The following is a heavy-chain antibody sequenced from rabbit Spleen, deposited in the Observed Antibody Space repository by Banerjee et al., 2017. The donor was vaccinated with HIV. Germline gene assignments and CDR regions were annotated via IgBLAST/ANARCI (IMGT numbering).Heavy chain of an antibody. CDR3: VRDYKFYFNL. CDR1: GFDFSTYS. CDR2: IVPIFGVT. D-gene: IGHD1-1*01. J-gene: IGHJ4*01. Sequence: QLVESGGGLVQPGGSLKLSCKVSGFDFSTYSMSWVRQAPGKGLEWIGYIVPIFGVTYYANWVNGRFTISSHNAQNTLYLQLNSLTAADTATYFCVRDYKFYFNLWGPGTLVTVS. V-gene: IGHV1S7*01.